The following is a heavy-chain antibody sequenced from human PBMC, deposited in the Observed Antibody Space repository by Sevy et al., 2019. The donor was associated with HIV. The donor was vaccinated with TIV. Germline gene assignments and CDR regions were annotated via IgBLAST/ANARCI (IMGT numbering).Heavy chain of an antibody. CDR3: ARAVVEISTWRSDY. CDR1: GFTFSSYR. Sequence: GGSLRLSCAASGFTFSSYRMTWVRQAPGKGLEWVSCISSNSDYINYADSVKGRFTISRDNAKNLLYLQMDSLRAKDTAVYYCARAVVEISTWRSDYWGQGTLVTVSS. J-gene: IGHJ4*02. CDR2: ISSNSDYI. V-gene: IGHV3-21*01. D-gene: IGHD5-12*01.